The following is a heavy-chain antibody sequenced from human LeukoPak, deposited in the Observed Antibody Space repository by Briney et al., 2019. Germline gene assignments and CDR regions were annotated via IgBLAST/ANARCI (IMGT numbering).Heavy chain of an antibody. CDR1: GYSISSGYY. D-gene: IGHD3-9*01. CDR2: IYHSGSI. J-gene: IGHJ6*02. V-gene: IGHV4-38-2*02. Sequence: PSETLSLTCTVSGYSISSGYYWGWIRQTPGKGLEWIGTIYHSGSIYYNPSLKSRVTISADTSKNQFSLKLSSVTAADTAVYYCARASHRSHDTIYGMDVWGQGTTVIVSS. CDR3: ARASHRSHDTIYGMDV.